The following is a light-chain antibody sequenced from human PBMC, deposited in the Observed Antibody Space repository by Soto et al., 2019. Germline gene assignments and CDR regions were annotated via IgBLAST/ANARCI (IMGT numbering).Light chain of an antibody. J-gene: IGKJ1*01. Sequence: EIVLTQSPATLSLSPGERATLSCRASQSVRNYLAWYQLKPGQAPRLLIYGASTRATGIPARFSGSGSGTEFTLTISSLQSEDFAVYYCQQYNDWPRTFGQGTKVDIK. CDR2: GAS. CDR3: QQYNDWPRT. V-gene: IGKV3-15*01. CDR1: QSVRNY.